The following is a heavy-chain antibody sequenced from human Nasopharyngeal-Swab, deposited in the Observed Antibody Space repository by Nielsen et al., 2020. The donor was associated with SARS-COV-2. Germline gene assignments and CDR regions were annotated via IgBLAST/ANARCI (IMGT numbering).Heavy chain of an antibody. J-gene: IGHJ4*02. CDR2: ISSSSGTV. CDR3: ARNTPAMFAY. D-gene: IGHD2-2*02. V-gene: IGHV3-48*04. CDR1: GFSFATSS. Sequence: GESLKISCAASGFSFATSSMNWVRQAPGKGPEWLSYISSSSGTVYYANSVKGRFTISRDNAKNSLYLQMDNLRAEDTAVYYCARNTPAMFAYWGRGTLVTVSS.